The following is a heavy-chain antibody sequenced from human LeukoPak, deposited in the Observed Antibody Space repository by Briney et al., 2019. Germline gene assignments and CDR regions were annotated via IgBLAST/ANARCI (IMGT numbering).Heavy chain of an antibody. V-gene: IGHV1-2*02. CDR3: ARDHGDDAFDI. J-gene: IGHJ3*02. Sequence: ASVKVSCKASGYTFTGYYMHWVRQAPGQGLEWMGWINPNSGGTNYAQKFRGRVTMTRDTSISTAYMELRSVRSDDTAVYYCARDHGDDAFDIWGPGTMVTVSS. CDR2: INPNSGGT. D-gene: IGHD3-3*01. CDR1: GYTFTGYY.